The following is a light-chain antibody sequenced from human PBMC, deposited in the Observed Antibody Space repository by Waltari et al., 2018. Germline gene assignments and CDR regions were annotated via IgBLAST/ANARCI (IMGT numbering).Light chain of an antibody. V-gene: IGKV3-20*01. Sequence: EIVLTQSPGTASLSPGERATLSCRASQSVGSLSLAWYQQKPGQAPRLVIYRAARRATGIPDRFSGSGSGTDFSLTISRLEPEDFAVYYCQQHGTLPATFGQGTKVEIK. CDR1: QSVGSLS. CDR2: RAA. CDR3: QQHGTLPAT. J-gene: IGKJ1*01.